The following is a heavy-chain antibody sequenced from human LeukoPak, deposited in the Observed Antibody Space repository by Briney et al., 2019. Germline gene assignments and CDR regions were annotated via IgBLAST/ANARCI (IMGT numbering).Heavy chain of an antibody. CDR3: AKGVVDYYDSSGYYPSDL. D-gene: IGHD3-22*01. Sequence: GGSLRLSCAGFGFTFNSYAMTWVRQAPGKGLKWVSGISGSGGTTYYADSVKGRFTISRDNFNNTLYLQMNSMRVEDTALYFCAKGVVDYYDSSGYYPSDLWGQGTLVTVSS. CDR1: GFTFNSYA. V-gene: IGHV3-23*01. J-gene: IGHJ5*02. CDR2: ISGSGGTT.